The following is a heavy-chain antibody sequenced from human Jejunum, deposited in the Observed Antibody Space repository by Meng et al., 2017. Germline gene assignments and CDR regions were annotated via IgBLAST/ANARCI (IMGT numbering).Heavy chain of an antibody. CDR2: IKQDGSDK. CDR3: ARDPRSAGKYNYFDP. CDR1: GFDFSKYW. Sequence: GGSLRLSCAASGFDFSKYWMAWVRQAPGKGPEWVANIKQDGSDKNYVDSVKGRFTISRDNAENSLFLQMDRLRSDDTAVYYCARDPRSAGKYNYFDPWGRGTLVNVSS. J-gene: IGHJ5*02. V-gene: IGHV3-7*01.